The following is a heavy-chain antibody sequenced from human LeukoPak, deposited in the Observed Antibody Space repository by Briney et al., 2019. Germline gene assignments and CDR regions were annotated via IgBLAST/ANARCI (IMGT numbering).Heavy chain of an antibody. J-gene: IGHJ4*02. Sequence: PSETLSLTCAVYGGSFSGYYWSWIRQPPGKGLEWIGEINHSGSTNYNPSLKSRVTISVDTSKNQFSLKLSSVTAADTAVYYCARGRRCFGVVNPLFDYWGQGTLVTVSS. D-gene: IGHD3-3*01. CDR1: GGSFSGYY. CDR3: ARGRRCFGVVNPLFDY. CDR2: INHSGST. V-gene: IGHV4-34*01.